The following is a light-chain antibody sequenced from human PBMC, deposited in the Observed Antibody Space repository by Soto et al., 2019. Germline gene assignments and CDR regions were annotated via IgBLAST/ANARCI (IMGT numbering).Light chain of an antibody. CDR2: EAS. Sequence: DIQMTQSPSTLSASVGDRVTITCRASQSINIYLAWYQQKPGKAPKVLIYEASTLQSGVPSRFSDSGSGTEFTLTISSLQPDDFATYYCQLYYTYRWTFGQGTKVEIK. V-gene: IGKV1-5*03. J-gene: IGKJ1*01. CDR1: QSINIY. CDR3: QLYYTYRWT.